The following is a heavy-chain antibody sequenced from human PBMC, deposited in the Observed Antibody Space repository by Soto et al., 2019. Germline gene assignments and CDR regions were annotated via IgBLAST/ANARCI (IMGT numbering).Heavy chain of an antibody. CDR1: GGSISSYY. Sequence: SETLSLTCTVSGGSISSYYWSWIRQPPGKGLEWIGYIYYSGSTNYNPSLKSRVTISVDTSKNQFSLKLSSVTAADTAVYYCARRYGASFDYWGRGTLVTVS. J-gene: IGHJ4*02. CDR2: IYYSGST. D-gene: IGHD4-17*01. V-gene: IGHV4-59*01. CDR3: ARRYGASFDY.